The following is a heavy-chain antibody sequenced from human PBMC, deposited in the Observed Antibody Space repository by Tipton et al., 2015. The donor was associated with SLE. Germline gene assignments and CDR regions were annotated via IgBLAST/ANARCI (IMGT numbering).Heavy chain of an antibody. J-gene: IGHJ3*02. CDR1: AGSITGYY. CDR2: IYYSGST. Sequence: TLSLTCTVSAGSITGYYWSWIRQPPGKGLEWIGYIYYSGSTNYNPSLKSRVTISVDTSKNQFSLKLSSVTAADTAVYYCARYVGYSYGLDAFDIWGQGTMVTVSS. V-gene: IGHV4-59*01. CDR3: ARYVGYSYGLDAFDI. D-gene: IGHD5-18*01.